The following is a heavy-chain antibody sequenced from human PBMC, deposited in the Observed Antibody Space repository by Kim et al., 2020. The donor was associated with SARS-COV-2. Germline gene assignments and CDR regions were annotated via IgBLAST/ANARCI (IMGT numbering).Heavy chain of an antibody. CDR3: AVEKVGYCSSTSCYTEANNWFDP. CDR2: IYPGDSDT. D-gene: IGHD2-2*02. Sequence: GESLKISCKGSGYSFTSYWIGWVRQMPGKGLEWMGIIYPGDSDTRYSPSFQGQVTISADKSISTAYLQWSSLKASDTAMYYCAVEKVGYCSSTSCYTEANNWFDPWGQGTLVTVSS. J-gene: IGHJ5*02. V-gene: IGHV5-51*01. CDR1: GYSFTSYW.